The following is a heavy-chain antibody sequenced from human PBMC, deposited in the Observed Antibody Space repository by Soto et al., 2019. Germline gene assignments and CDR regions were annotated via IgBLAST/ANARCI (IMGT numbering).Heavy chain of an antibody. CDR2: IYWNDDK. J-gene: IGHJ5*02. CDR1: GFSLSTSGVG. CDR3: AHRQTWSPSDWFDP. V-gene: IGHV2-5*01. D-gene: IGHD2-8*02. Sequence: SGPTLVNPTQTLTLTCTFSGFSLSTSGVGVGWIRQPPGKALEWLALIYWNDDKRYSPSLKSRLTITKDTSKNQVVLTMTNMDPVDTATYYRAHRQTWSPSDWFDPWGQGTLVTVSS.